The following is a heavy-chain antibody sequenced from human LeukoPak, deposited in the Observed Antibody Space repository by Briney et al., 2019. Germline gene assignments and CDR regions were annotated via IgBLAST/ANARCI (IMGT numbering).Heavy chain of an antibody. J-gene: IGHJ6*03. CDR3: ARDYCSGGSCYYYYYMDV. Sequence: GASVKVSCKASGYTFTGYYIHWVRQAPGQGLEWMGWINPNSGGTNYAQKFQGRVTMTRDTSISTAYMELSRLRSDDTAVYYCARDYCSGGSCYYYYYMDVWGKGTTVTVSS. CDR1: GYTFTGYY. D-gene: IGHD2-15*01. V-gene: IGHV1-2*02. CDR2: INPNSGGT.